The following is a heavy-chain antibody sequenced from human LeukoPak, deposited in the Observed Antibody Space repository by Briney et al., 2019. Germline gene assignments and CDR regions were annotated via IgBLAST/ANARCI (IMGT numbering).Heavy chain of an antibody. CDR1: GGSIRSSRYY. D-gene: IGHD2-2*01. J-gene: IGHJ4*02. Sequence: SETLSLTCTASGGSIRSSRYYWGWIRQPPGKGLEWIATIYYNGRTFYNPSLMGRVTISLDSSKNQFSLRLNSVAAADTAIYYCARRVNIVLLPSPLPDSWGQGTLVTVSS. CDR3: ARRVNIVLLPSPLPDS. V-gene: IGHV4-39*01. CDR2: IYYNGRT.